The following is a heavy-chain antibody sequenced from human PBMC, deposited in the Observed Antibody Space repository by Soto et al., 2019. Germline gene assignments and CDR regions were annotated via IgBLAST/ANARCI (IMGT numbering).Heavy chain of an antibody. J-gene: IGHJ4*02. Sequence: GASVKVSCKASGYTFTNFGISWVRQAPGQGLEWMGWISAYNGNTNYAQKFQGRVTMTTDTSTSTAYMEVRSLIFDGTGVYYCASGGARFDCWGQGTQVTVSS. V-gene: IGHV1-18*01. CDR3: ASGGARFDC. CDR1: GYTFTNFG. CDR2: ISAYNGNT. D-gene: IGHD3-16*01.